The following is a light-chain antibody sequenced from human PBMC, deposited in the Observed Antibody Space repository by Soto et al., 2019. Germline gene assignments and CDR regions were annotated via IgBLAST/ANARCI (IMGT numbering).Light chain of an antibody. CDR2: DVS. CDR1: QGVTTK. Sequence: EILMTQSPATLSVSPGERVTLSCRAGQGVTTKFAWYQQKSCQSPRLLIYDVSSRASGVPSRFSETGSETDFTLNISCLQSEDSTIYLCQQYNNWSISFDHGTPLDI. CDR3: QQYNNWSIS. V-gene: IGKV3-15*01. J-gene: IGKJ5*01.